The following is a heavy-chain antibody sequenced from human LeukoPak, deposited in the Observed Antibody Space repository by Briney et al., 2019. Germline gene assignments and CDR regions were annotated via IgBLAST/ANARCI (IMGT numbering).Heavy chain of an antibody. CDR2: INSDGSST. CDR1: GFTFSSYW. V-gene: IGHV3-74*01. Sequence: GGSLRLSCAASGFTFSSYWMHWVRQAPGRGLVWVSRINSDGSSTTYADSVKGRFTISRDNSKNTLYLQMNSLRAEDTAVYYCAELGITMIGGVWGKGTTVTISS. J-gene: IGHJ6*04. D-gene: IGHD3-10*02. CDR3: AELGITMIGGV.